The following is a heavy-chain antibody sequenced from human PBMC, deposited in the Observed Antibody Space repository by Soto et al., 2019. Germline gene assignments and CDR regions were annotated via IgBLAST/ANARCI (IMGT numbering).Heavy chain of an antibody. CDR2: ITASGDDT. D-gene: IGHD3-10*01. CDR3: AKDGHSVRWYYSMDV. V-gene: IGHV3-23*01. CDR1: GFTFSSHA. Sequence: EVQLLESGGGLVQPGGSLRLSCAASGFTFSSHAMTWVRQVPGKGLEWVSTITASGDDTFYADSVKGRFTISRDNSENTVCLQMSCLRAADTAAYYCAKDGHSVRWYYSMDVWGKGTTVTVSS. J-gene: IGHJ6*03.